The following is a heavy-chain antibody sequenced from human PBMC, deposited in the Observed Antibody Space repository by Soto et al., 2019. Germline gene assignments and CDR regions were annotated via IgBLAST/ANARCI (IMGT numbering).Heavy chain of an antibody. Sequence: SGGSLRLSCAASGFTFSNYPMSWVRQAPGKGLEWVSGISGSGETPYYADSVKGRFTISRDNYKNMLYLQMNSLRAEDTAVYYCAKDRSITMVRGVLIAFDSWGQGNLVTVSS. CDR1: GFTFSNYP. V-gene: IGHV3-23*01. CDR2: ISGSGETP. J-gene: IGHJ4*01. D-gene: IGHD3-10*01. CDR3: AKDRSITMVRGVLIAFDS.